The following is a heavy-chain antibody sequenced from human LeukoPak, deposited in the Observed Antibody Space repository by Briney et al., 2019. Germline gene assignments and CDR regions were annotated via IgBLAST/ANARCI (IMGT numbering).Heavy chain of an antibody. CDR2: ISSNGGST. Sequence: GGSLRLSCAASGFTFSSYTMHWVRQAPGKGLEYVSAISSNGGSTYYANSVKGRFTISRDNSKNTLYLQMGSLRAEDMAVYYCARWRHSSGYYYDDWGQGTLVTVSS. CDR1: GFTFSSYT. D-gene: IGHD3-22*01. V-gene: IGHV3-64*01. CDR3: ARWRHSSGYYYDD. J-gene: IGHJ4*02.